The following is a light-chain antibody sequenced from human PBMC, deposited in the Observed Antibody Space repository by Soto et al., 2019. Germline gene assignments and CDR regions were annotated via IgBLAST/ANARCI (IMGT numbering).Light chain of an antibody. CDR1: QSVSSN. CDR3: QQYNPLPLT. CDR2: DAS. Sequence: ETVMTQSPATLSVSPGERPTLSCRASQSVSSNLAWYQQKPGQAPRLLIYDASTRATGIPARFSGSGSGTYFTLPTSCLQSQDFPFYYFQQYNPLPLTFGPGTNVYIK. V-gene: IGKV3-15*01. J-gene: IGKJ3*01.